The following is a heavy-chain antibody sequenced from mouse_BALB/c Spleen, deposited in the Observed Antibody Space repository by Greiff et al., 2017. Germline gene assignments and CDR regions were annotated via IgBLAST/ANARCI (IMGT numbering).Heavy chain of an antibody. CDR2: ISTYYGDA. J-gene: IGHJ4*01. D-gene: IGHD2-12*01. CDR1: GYTFTDYA. CDR3: ARKGDYREVDY. V-gene: IGHV1S137*01. Sequence: QVQLQQSGAELVRPGVSVKISCKGSGYTFTDYAMHWVKQSHAKSLEWIGVISTYYGDASYNQKFKGKATMTVDKSSSTAYMELARLTSEDSAIYYCARKGDYREVDYWGQGTSVTVSS.